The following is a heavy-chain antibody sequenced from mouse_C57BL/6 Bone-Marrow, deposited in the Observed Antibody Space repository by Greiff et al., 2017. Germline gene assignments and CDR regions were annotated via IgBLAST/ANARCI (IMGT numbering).Heavy chain of an antibody. CDR1: GYTFTTSP. V-gene: IGHV1-47*01. J-gene: IGHJ4*01. CDR2: FNPYNDDT. CDR3: ARGITTVVAPYYAMDY. Sequence: QVQLQQSGAELVKPGASVKMSCKASGYTFTTSPIEWMKQNHGKSLEWIGNFNPYNDDTKYNEKFKGKATLTVEKSSSTVYLELSRLTSDDSAVYYCARGITTVVAPYYAMDYWGQGTSVTVSS. D-gene: IGHD1-1*01.